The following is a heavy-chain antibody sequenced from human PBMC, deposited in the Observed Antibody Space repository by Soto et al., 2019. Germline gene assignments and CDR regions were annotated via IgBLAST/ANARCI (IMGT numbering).Heavy chain of an antibody. Sequence: ASVKVYCKASGYTFTSYAMHWVRQAPGQRIEWMGWINAGNGNTKYSQKFQGRVTFTSATSASTASLDLTTLSSEASFFYCCANHPALHDV. CDR1: GYTFTSYA. V-gene: IGHV1-3*01. J-gene: IGHJ3*01. CDR3: ANHPALHDV. D-gene: IGHD4-4*01. CDR2: INAGNGNT.